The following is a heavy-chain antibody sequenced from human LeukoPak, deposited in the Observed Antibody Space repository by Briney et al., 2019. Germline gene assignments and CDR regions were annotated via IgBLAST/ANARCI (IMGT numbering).Heavy chain of an antibody. D-gene: IGHD2-8*01. CDR3: ARYAPFGVSLNWYFDL. Sequence: ASVKVSCKASGYTFTSYDINWVRQATGQGLEWMGWMNPNSGNTGYAQKFQGRVTMTRNTSISTAYMELSSLRSEDTAVYYCARYAPFGVSLNWYFDLWGRGTLVTVSS. V-gene: IGHV1-8*01. J-gene: IGHJ2*01. CDR2: MNPNSGNT. CDR1: GYTFTSYD.